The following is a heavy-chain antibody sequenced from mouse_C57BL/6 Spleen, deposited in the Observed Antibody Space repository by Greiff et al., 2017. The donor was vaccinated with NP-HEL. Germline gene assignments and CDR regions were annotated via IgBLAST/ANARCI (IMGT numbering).Heavy chain of an antibody. J-gene: IGHJ1*03. V-gene: IGHV1-64*01. CDR2: IHPNSGST. CDR3: ARIYYYWYFDV. Sequence: QVQLKQPGAELVKPGASVKLSCKASGYTFTSYWMHWVKQRPGQGLEWIGMIHPNSGSTNYNEKFKSKATLTVDKSSSTAYMQLSSLTSEDSAVYYCARIYYYWYFDVWGTGTTVTVSS. D-gene: IGHD1-1*01. CDR1: GYTFTSYW.